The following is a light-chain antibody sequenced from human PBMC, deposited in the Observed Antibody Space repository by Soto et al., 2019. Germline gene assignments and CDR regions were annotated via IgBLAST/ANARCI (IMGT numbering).Light chain of an antibody. Sequence: EIVLTQSPGTLSLSPGERATLSCRASQSVSSSYLAWYQQKPGQAPGLLIYGASSRATGIPDRFSGSGSGTDFTLTISRLEPEDIAVYYCQQYGSSPTFGQGTKLEIK. CDR2: GAS. CDR3: QQYGSSPT. CDR1: QSVSSSY. V-gene: IGKV3-20*01. J-gene: IGKJ2*01.